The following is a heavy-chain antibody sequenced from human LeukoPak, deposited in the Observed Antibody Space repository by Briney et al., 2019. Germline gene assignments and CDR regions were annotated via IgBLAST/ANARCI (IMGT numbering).Heavy chain of an antibody. CDR1: GFSFDDYA. CDR3: AKDAYDILTGQLDY. CDR2: VSWDGSVS. V-gene: IGHV3-43D*03. J-gene: IGHJ4*02. D-gene: IGHD3-9*01. Sequence: PGGSLRLSCAASGFSFDDYAMHWVRHAPGKGLEWVSLVSWDGSVSHYADSVKGRFTISRDNSKNSLYPQMNSLRAEDTALYYCAKDAYDILTGQLDYWGQGTLVTVSS.